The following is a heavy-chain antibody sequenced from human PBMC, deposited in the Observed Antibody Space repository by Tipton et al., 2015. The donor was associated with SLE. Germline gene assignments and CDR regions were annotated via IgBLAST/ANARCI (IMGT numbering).Heavy chain of an antibody. CDR1: GGSISSSYY. Sequence: LRLSCTVSGGSISSSYYWSWIRQPAGKGLEWIGRIYTSGSTNYNPSLKSRVTISVDTSKNQFSLKLSSVTAADTAVYYCAREGYDFWSGPTGYFDLWGRGTLVTVSS. CDR2: IYTSGST. V-gene: IGHV4-61*02. CDR3: AREGYDFWSGPTGYFDL. D-gene: IGHD3-3*01. J-gene: IGHJ2*01.